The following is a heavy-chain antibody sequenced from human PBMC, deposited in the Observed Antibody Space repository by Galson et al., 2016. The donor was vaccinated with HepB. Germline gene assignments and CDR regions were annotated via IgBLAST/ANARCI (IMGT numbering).Heavy chain of an antibody. Sequence: SLRLSCAASGFTFNSYWMSWVRRAPGKGLEWVANIKQDGSEKYYVDSVKGRFPISRDNARKSLYLQMNSLRAEDTAAYYCARGWDDFWSAGRFDPGGQGTLVTVAS. CDR1: GFTFNSYW. CDR3: ARGWDDFWSAGRFDP. CDR2: IKQDGSEK. J-gene: IGHJ5*02. V-gene: IGHV3-7*01. D-gene: IGHD3-3*01.